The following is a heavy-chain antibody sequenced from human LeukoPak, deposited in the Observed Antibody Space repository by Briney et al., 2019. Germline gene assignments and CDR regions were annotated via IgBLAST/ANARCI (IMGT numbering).Heavy chain of an antibody. CDR3: ARDRYYDSSGYYGTGLYYYGMDV. CDR2: IRYDGSNK. Sequence: GGSLRLSCAASGFTFGSYGMHWVRQAPGKGLEWVAFIRYDGSNKYYADSVKGRFTISRDNSKNTLYLQMNSLRAEDTAVYYCARDRYYDSSGYYGTGLYYYGMDVWGQGTTVTVSS. CDR1: GFTFGSYG. D-gene: IGHD3-22*01. V-gene: IGHV3-30*02. J-gene: IGHJ6*02.